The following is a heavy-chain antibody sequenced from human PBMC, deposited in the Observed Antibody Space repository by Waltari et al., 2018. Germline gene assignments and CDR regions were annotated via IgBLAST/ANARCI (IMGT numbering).Heavy chain of an antibody. Sequence: QVQLVESGGGLVKPGGSLRRSCAAYGFTFSDYYMRWIRQAPGKGLAWVSYISSSGSTIYYADSVKGRFTISRDNAKNSLYLQMNSLRAEDTAVYYCARGHTAMARTKIDYWGQGTLVTVSS. D-gene: IGHD5-18*01. J-gene: IGHJ4*02. CDR2: ISSSGSTI. V-gene: IGHV3-11*01. CDR1: GFTFSDYY. CDR3: ARGHTAMARTKIDY.